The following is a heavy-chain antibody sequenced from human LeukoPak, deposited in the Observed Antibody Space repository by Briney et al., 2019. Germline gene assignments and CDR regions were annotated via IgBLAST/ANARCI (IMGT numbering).Heavy chain of an antibody. J-gene: IGHJ4*02. CDR1: GFNFGGYG. Sequence: GGSLRLSCAASGFNFGGYGMHWVRQAPGKGLEWVAFIRYDGSDKYYADSVRGRFTISRDNSKNTLYLQLSSLRVEDTAVYYSAPEYSSSLAIDYWGQGTLVTVSS. CDR3: APEYSSSLAIDY. D-gene: IGHD6-6*01. V-gene: IGHV3-30*02. CDR2: IRYDGSDK.